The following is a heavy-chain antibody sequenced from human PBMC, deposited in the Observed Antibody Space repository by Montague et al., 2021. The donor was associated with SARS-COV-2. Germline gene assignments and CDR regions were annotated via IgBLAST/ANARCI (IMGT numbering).Heavy chain of an antibody. Sequence: SLRLSCAASGFTFSSSEMNWVRQAPGKGLEWVSYISSSGRTIYYADSVKGRFTISRDNAKNSLYLQMNSLRAEDTAVYYCARSYYYDSSGYYPDAFDIWGQGTKVTVSS. D-gene: IGHD3-22*01. V-gene: IGHV3-48*03. CDR3: ARSYYYDSSGYYPDAFDI. CDR2: ISSSGRTI. CDR1: GFTFSSSE. J-gene: IGHJ3*02.